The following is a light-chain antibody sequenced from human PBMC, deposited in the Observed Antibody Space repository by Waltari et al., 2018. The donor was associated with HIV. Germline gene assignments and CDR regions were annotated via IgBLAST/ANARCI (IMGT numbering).Light chain of an antibody. CDR1: RAVLFSPNNQNY. CDR3: LQYLAPPPT. V-gene: IGKV4-1*01. Sequence: DIVMTQSPDSLAVSLGERATISCKSSRAVLFSPNNQNYLAWYQQKPGQPPQVLVYWAVTRESGVLDRCRGRGSGTDFTLTNSSLHPEEVALCCCLQYLAPPPTFGQGPKVEIK. CDR2: WAV. J-gene: IGKJ1*01.